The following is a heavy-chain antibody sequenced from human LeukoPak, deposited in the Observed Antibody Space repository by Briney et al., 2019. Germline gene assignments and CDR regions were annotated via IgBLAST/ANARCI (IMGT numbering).Heavy chain of an antibody. CDR3: VRWAAFDI. Sequence: GGSLRLSCAASGFTFSRYSVNWVRQAPGKGLEWVSSISSSGTYIYYADSVKGRFTISRDNAKNSLYLQMNSLRAEDTAVYYCVRWAAFDIWGQGTMVTVSS. CDR1: GFTFSRYS. J-gene: IGHJ3*02. V-gene: IGHV3-21*01. CDR2: ISSSGTYI.